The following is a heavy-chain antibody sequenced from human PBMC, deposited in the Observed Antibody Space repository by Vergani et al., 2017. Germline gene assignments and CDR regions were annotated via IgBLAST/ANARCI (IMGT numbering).Heavy chain of an antibody. CDR3: ARVGGSWSYYYMDV. CDR2: IYSGGSST. Sequence: EVQLLESGGGLVQPGGSLRLSCAASGFTFSSYAMSWVRQAPGKGLEWVSVIYSGGSSTYYADSVKGRFTISRDNSKNTLYLQMNSLRAEDTALYHCARVGGSWSYYYMDVWGKGTTVTVSS. CDR1: GFTFSSYA. V-gene: IGHV3-23*03. D-gene: IGHD2-15*01. J-gene: IGHJ6*03.